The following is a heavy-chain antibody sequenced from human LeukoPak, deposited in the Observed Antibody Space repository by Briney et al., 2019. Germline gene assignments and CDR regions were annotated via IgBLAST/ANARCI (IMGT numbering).Heavy chain of an antibody. Sequence: GGSLRLSCAASGFTFSSYGMHWVRQAPGKGLEWVAFIRYDGSNKYYADSVKGRFTISRDKSKNTLYLQMNSLRAEDTAVYYCAKPYYYDSSGYYYFDYWGQGTLVTVSS. CDR3: AKPYYYDSSGYYYFDY. D-gene: IGHD3-22*01. CDR2: IRYDGSNK. CDR1: GFTFSSYG. J-gene: IGHJ4*02. V-gene: IGHV3-30*02.